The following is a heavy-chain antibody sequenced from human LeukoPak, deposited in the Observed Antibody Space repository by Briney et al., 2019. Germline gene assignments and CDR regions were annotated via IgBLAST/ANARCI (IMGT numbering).Heavy chain of an antibody. CDR1: GGTFSSYT. CDR3: ARAGVRDCSSPSCYPYYYYYYYMDV. CDR2: IIPILGIA. D-gene: IGHD2-2*01. V-gene: IGHV1-69*02. Sequence: GASVKVSCKASGGTFSSYTISWVRQAPGQGLEWMGRIIPILGIANYAQKFQGRVTITADKSTSTAYMDLSSLRSEDTAVYYCARAGVRDCSSPSCYPYYYYYYYMDVWGKETTVTVSS. J-gene: IGHJ6*03.